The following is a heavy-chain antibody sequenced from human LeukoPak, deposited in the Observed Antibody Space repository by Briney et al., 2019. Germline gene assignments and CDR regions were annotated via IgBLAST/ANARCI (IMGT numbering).Heavy chain of an antibody. J-gene: IGHJ4*02. CDR2: INHSGST. CDR1: GGSFSGYY. V-gene: IGHV4-34*01. D-gene: IGHD3-22*01. Sequence: SETLSLTCAVYGGSFSGYYWSWIRQPPGKGLEWIGEINHSGSTNYNPSLKSRVTISVDTSKSQFSLKLSSVTAADTAVYYCARVDYYDSSGYLYYFVYWGQGTLVTVSS. CDR3: ARVDYYDSSGYLYYFVY.